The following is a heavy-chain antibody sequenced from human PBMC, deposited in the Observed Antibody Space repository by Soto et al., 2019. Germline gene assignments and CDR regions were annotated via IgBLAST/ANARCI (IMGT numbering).Heavy chain of an antibody. V-gene: IGHV2-5*02. Sequence: QITLKESGPTLVKPTQTLTLTCTFSGFSVSTSGVGVAWIRQPPGKALEWLALIYWDGDERYSPFLQSRVTITKDTSKNQVVLTMTNTDPVDTATYYCAHKGGRGAGMDVWGQGTTVTVSS. J-gene: IGHJ6*02. CDR2: IYWDGDE. CDR1: GFSVSTSGVG. D-gene: IGHD2-15*01. CDR3: AHKGGRGAGMDV.